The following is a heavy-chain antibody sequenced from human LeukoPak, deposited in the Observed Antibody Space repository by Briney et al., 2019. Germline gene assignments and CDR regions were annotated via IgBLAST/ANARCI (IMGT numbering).Heavy chain of an antibody. CDR2: INYDGTEQ. D-gene: IGHD6-13*01. CDR1: GFTFSTYG. Sequence: PGGSLRLSCAASGFTFSTYGILWVRQAPGKGLEWAAFINYDGTEQYYADSVKGRFTISRDNSKDTLFLQMNSLRAEDTAVYYCAKGLGKAGASNTWYFDIWGRGTLSLSPQ. CDR3: AKGLGKAGASNTWYFDI. V-gene: IGHV3-30*02. J-gene: IGHJ2*01.